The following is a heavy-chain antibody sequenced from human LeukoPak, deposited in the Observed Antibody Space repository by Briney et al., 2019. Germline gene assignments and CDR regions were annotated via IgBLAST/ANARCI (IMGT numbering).Heavy chain of an antibody. CDR2: ISWSSGSI. J-gene: IGHJ4*02. D-gene: IGHD1-26*01. CDR1: GFTFDDYA. V-gene: IGHV3-9*03. Sequence: GGSLRLSCAASGFTFDDYAMQWVRQAPGKGLEWVSGISWSSGSIVYGDSVKVRFTISIDNAKNSLYLQMNSLRAEDMALYYCAKDANPSGGELVSSYFDYWGQGTLVTVSS. CDR3: AKDANPSGGELVSSYFDY.